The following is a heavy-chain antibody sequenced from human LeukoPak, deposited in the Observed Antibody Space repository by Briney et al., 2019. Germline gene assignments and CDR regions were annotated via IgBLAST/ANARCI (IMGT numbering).Heavy chain of an antibody. CDR3: ARSPTGYCSGGSCYDDY. CDR1: GGSISSGGYY. D-gene: IGHD2-15*01. J-gene: IGHJ4*02. CDR2: IYYSGST. Sequence: SETLSLTCTVSGGSISSGGYYWSWIRQHPGKGLEWIGYIYYSGSTYYNPSLKSRVTISVDTSKNQFSLKLSSVTAADTAVYYCARSPTGYCSGGSCYDDYWGQGTLVTVSS. V-gene: IGHV4-31*03.